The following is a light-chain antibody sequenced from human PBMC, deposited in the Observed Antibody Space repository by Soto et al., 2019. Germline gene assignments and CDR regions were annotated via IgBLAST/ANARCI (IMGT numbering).Light chain of an antibody. J-gene: IGLJ1*01. CDR2: EGT. CDR1: SSDVGNYNL. Sequence: QSVLTQPASVSGSPGQSITISCTGTSSDVGNYNLVSWYQQHPGKAPKLMIYEGTKRPSGVSNRFSGSKSGNTASLTIAGLQAEDEADYYCCSYAAGSTYVFGTGTQLTVL. CDR3: CSYAAGSTYV. V-gene: IGLV2-23*01.